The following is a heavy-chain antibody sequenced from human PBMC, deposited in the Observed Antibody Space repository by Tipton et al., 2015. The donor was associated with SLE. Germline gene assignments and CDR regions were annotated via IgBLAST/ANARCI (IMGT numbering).Heavy chain of an antibody. J-gene: IGHJ6*03. Sequence: SLRLSCAASGFTFSSYGMHWVRQAPGKGLEWVAVIWSDGTNKYYVDSVKGRFSISRDNSKNTLYLQMNSLRAEDTAVYYCARDSVFYYYMDVWGKGTTVTVSS. V-gene: IGHV3-33*08. D-gene: IGHD3-10*01. CDR1: GFTFSSYG. CDR2: IWSDGTNK. CDR3: ARDSVFYYYMDV.